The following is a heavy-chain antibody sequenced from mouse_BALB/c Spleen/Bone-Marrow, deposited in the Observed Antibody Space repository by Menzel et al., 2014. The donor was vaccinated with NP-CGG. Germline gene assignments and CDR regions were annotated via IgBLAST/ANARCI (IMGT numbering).Heavy chain of an antibody. CDR3: TRDGKGNYDYAMDY. J-gene: IGHJ4*01. CDR2: ISSGGSYT. Sequence: EVMLVESGGGLVKPGGSLKLSCAASGFTFSSYTMSWVRQTPEKRLEWVATISSGGSYTYYPDSVKSRFTISRDNAKNTLCLQMSSLKSEDTAMYYCTRDGKGNYDYAMDYWGQGTSVTVSS. V-gene: IGHV5-6-4*01. D-gene: IGHD2-1*01. CDR1: GFTFSSYT.